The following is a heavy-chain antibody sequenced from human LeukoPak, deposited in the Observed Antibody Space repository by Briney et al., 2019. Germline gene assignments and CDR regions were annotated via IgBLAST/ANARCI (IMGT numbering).Heavy chain of an antibody. V-gene: IGHV4-39*07. D-gene: IGHD3-9*01. J-gene: IGHJ4*02. Sequence: SETLSLTCTVSGGSISSSSYYWGWIRQPPGKGLEWIGSIYYSGSTYYNPSLRSRVTISLDTSKNQFSLKLTSVTAADTAVYYCARALHDVLTDYHYYFDYWGQGTLVTVSS. CDR2: IYYSGST. CDR3: ARALHDVLTDYHYYFDY. CDR1: GGSISSSSYY.